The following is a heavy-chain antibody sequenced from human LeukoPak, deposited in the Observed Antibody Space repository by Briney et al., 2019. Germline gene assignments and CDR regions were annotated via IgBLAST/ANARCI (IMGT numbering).Heavy chain of an antibody. Sequence: GGSLRLSCAASGFTFSTYSMNWVRQAPGKGLEWVSYIRSSSSTIYYADSVKGRFTISRDNAKNSLYLQMNSLRAEDTAVYYCARGSTYYDSSGQVPFDYWGQGTLVTVSS. J-gene: IGHJ4*02. CDR3: ARGSTYYDSSGQVPFDY. D-gene: IGHD3-22*01. CDR2: IRSSSSTI. CDR1: GFTFSTYS. V-gene: IGHV3-48*01.